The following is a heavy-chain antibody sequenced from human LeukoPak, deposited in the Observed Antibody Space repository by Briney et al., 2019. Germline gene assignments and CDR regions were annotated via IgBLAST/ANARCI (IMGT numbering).Heavy chain of an antibody. J-gene: IGHJ4*02. CDR3: ARDSGGPPDAFGEANYFDY. Sequence: ASVKVSCKASGYTFTGYCMHWVRQAPGQGLEWMGWINPNSGGTNYARKFQGWVTMTRDTSISTAYMELSRLRSDDTAVYYCARDSGGPPDAFGEANYFDYWGQGTLVTVSS. CDR2: INPNSGGT. D-gene: IGHD3-10*01. CDR1: GYTFTGYC. V-gene: IGHV1-2*04.